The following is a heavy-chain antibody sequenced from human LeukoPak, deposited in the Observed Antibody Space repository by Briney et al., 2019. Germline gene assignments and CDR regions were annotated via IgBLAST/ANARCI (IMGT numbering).Heavy chain of an antibody. V-gene: IGHV4-39*01. Sequence: SETLSLTCTVSGVSISSSTYYWGWIRQPPGKGLGWIGSIYYSGTTYYNPSLKSRVTISVHTSKNQFSLKLISVTAADTAVYYCARHDSSGPYNAFDIWGQGTMVTVSS. J-gene: IGHJ3*02. CDR2: IYYSGTT. CDR3: ARHDSSGPYNAFDI. D-gene: IGHD3-22*01. CDR1: GVSISSSTYY.